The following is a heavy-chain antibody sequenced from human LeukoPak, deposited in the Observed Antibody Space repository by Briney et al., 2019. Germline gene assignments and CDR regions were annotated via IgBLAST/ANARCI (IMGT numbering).Heavy chain of an antibody. J-gene: IGHJ6*03. CDR2: IYYSGST. Sequence: SETLSLTCTVSGGSISSYYWSWIRQPPGKGLEYIGYIYYSGSTNYNPSLKSRVTISVDTSKNQFSLKLSSVTAADTAVYYCARSVEGYCSGGSCYSYYYMDVWGKGTTVTVSS. V-gene: IGHV4-59*01. D-gene: IGHD2-15*01. CDR3: ARSVEGYCSGGSCYSYYYMDV. CDR1: GGSISSYY.